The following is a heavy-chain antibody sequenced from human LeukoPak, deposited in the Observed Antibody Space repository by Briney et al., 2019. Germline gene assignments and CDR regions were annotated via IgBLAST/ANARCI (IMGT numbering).Heavy chain of an antibody. CDR3: ASVTGTRAPGGFDY. CDR1: VYSFSSYW. Sequence: GDSLIFSSRASVYSFSSYWIGCLRQMAGKGLGWLGIFYPGDPDTTYSPSVQGPATISTDKTISSAYLQWSSLKASHTAMYYCASVTGTRAPGGFDYWGQGTLVSVSS. D-gene: IGHD6-19*01. J-gene: IGHJ4*02. CDR2: FYPGDPDT. V-gene: IGHV5-51*03.